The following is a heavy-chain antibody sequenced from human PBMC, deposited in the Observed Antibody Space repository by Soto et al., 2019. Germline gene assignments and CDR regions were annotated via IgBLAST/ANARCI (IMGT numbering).Heavy chain of an antibody. CDR1: GVSISTSRSY. CDR2: IFYSGST. D-gene: IGHD2-21*01. Sequence: SETLSLTCNVSGVSISTSRSYWAWIRQPPGKGLEWLANIFYSGSTYYNPSLASRVTVSADTSKNEFSLKLRSVTAADTAVYYCARQPTTGDTDLWFDPWGQGTLVTVS. CDR3: ARQPTTGDTDLWFDP. J-gene: IGHJ5*02. V-gene: IGHV4-39*01.